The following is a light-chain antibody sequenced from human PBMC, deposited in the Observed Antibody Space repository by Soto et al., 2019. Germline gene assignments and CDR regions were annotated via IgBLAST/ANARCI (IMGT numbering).Light chain of an antibody. V-gene: IGLV2-23*01. J-gene: IGLJ2*01. Sequence: QSALTQPASVSGSPGQSITISCTGTSSDVGSSNLVSWYQQLPGKAPKLMFYEGSKRPSGVSNRFSGSKSGNTASLTVSGLQAEDEADYYCCSYAGSNTFLFGGGTKLTVL. CDR2: EGS. CDR1: SSDVGSSNL. CDR3: CSYAGSNTFL.